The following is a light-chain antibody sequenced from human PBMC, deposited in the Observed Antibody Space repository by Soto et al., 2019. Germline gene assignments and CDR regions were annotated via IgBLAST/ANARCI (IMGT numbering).Light chain of an antibody. V-gene: IGKV3-20*01. CDR1: QSVSDSY. J-gene: IGKJ5*01. CDR3: QQYGSSPIT. Sequence: EIVLTHSPGTLSLSPCERATLSCSASQSVSDSYLAWYQQKPGQAPRLLIYGASSRATGIPDRFSGSGSGTDFTLTINRLEPEDFAVYYCQQYGSSPITFGQGTRLEI. CDR2: GAS.